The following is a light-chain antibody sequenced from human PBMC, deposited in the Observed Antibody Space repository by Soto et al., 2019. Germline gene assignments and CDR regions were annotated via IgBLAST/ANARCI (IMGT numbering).Light chain of an antibody. CDR2: KAS. V-gene: IGKV1-5*03. CDR1: QNLGDW. J-gene: IGKJ4*01. Sequence: DIQMTQSPSTLSASVGDRVTITCRANQNLGDWLAWYQQKPGKAPKLLIYKASSLESGVPSRFSGSGSGTEFTLTISSLQPDDFDTYYCQQFNSYPLTLGGGTKVDI. CDR3: QQFNSYPLT.